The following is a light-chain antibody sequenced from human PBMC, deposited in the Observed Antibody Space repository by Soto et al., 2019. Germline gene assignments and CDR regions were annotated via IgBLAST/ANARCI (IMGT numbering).Light chain of an antibody. V-gene: IGKV1-5*03. CDR3: QQYNSYPCT. J-gene: IGKJ2*02. CDR2: KAS. CDR1: QSISSW. Sequence: DIQMTQSPSTLSASVGDRVTITCRASQSISSWLAWYQQKPGKAPNLLIYKASTLDTGVPSRFSGSGSGTEFTLTISSLQPDDFATYYCQQYNSYPCTFGQGTKLEIK.